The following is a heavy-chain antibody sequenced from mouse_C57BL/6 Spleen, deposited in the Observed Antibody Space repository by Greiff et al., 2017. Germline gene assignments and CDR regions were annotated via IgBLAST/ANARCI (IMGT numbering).Heavy chain of an antibody. CDR3: ARPLYYSNLLYAMDY. CDR1: GYTFTSSW. J-gene: IGHJ4*01. CDR2: INPSNGGT. V-gene: IGHV1-53*01. Sequence: VQLQQPGTELVKPGASVKLSCKASGYTFTSSWMHWVKQRPGQGLEWIGNINPSNGGTNYNEKFKSKATLTVDKSSSTAYMQLSSLTSEDSAVYYCARPLYYSNLLYAMDYWGQGTSVTVSS. D-gene: IGHD2-5*01.